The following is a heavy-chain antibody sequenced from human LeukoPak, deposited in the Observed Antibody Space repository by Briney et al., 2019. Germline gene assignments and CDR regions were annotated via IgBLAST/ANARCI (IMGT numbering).Heavy chain of an antibody. CDR3: ARESSTQGGTWFDP. CDR2: ISSSSSYI. V-gene: IGHV3-21*01. D-gene: IGHD1-1*01. CDR1: GFTFSSYS. J-gene: IGHJ5*02. Sequence: GGSLRLSCAASGFTFSSYSMNWVRQAPGKGLEWVSSISSSSSYIYYADSVKGRFTISRDNAKNSLYLQMNSLRAEDTAVYYCARESSTQGGTWFDPWGQGTLVTVSS.